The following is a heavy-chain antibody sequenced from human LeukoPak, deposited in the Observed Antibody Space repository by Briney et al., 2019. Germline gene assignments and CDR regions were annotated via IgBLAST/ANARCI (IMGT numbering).Heavy chain of an antibody. D-gene: IGHD6-19*01. CDR2: ISGSGGMT. CDR3: VKRSSSGWHYMDV. CDR1: GFTFSAYA. V-gene: IGHV3-23*01. Sequence: GGSPRLSCAASGFTFSAYAMTWVRQAPAKGVEWVSGISGSGGMTDYADSVKGRFTISRDNLKNTLHLQMDSLRAEDTAIYYCVKRSSSGWHYMDVWGQGTTVIVSS. J-gene: IGHJ6*03.